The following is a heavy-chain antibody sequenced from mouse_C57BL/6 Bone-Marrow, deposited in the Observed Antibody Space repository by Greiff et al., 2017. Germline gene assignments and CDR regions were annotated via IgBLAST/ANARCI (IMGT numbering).Heavy chain of an antibody. D-gene: IGHD1-1*01. CDR1: GYTFTSYG. J-gene: IGHJ4*01. CDR3: ASDYYVCMDY. V-gene: IGHV1-81*01. CDR2: IYPRSGNT. Sequence: QVQLQQSGAELARPGASVTLSCKASGYTFTSYGISWVKQRTGQGLEWIGEIYPRSGNTYYNEKFKGKATLTADKSSSTAYMQLRSLTSEDSAVYFCASDYYVCMDYWGQGTSVTVSS.